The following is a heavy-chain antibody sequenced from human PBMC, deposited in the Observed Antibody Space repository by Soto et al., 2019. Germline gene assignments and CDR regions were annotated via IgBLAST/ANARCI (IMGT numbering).Heavy chain of an antibody. J-gene: IGHJ4*02. D-gene: IGHD3-9*01. CDR3: ARDRYYDILTGYYIFDY. Sequence: ASVKVSCKASGYTFTSYGISWVRQAPGQGLEWMGWISAYNGNTNYAQKLQGRVTMTTDTSTSTAYMELRSLRSDDTAVYYCARDRYYDILTGYYIFDYWGQGTLVTVSS. CDR1: GYTFTSYG. CDR2: ISAYNGNT. V-gene: IGHV1-18*01.